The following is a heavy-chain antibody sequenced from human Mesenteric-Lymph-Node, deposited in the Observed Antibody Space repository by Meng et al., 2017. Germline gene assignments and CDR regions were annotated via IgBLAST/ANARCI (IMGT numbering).Heavy chain of an antibody. J-gene: IGHJ4*02. Sequence: GSLRLSCTVSGYSISSGYYWGWIRQPPGKGLEWIGSIYHSGSTYYNPSLKSRVTISVDTSKNQFSLKLSSVTAADTAVYYCARGRIGILRYFDWSHGIQYYFDYWGQGTLVTVSS. CDR1: GYSISSGYY. D-gene: IGHD3-9*01. CDR3: ARGRIGILRYFDWSHGIQYYFDY. V-gene: IGHV4-38-2*02. CDR2: IYHSGST.